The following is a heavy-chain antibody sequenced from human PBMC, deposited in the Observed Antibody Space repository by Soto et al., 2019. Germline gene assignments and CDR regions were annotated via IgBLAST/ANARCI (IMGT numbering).Heavy chain of an antibody. J-gene: IGHJ3*02. Sequence: QVQLVQSGAEVKKPGSSVKVSCKDSGGTFSTYSMFWVRQAPGQGLEWMGRIIPMLGVRNYAQRFQDRVTITAEKSTATVHMELSILRSEDTSIYYCSIGSWSGEVFDIWGQGTVVTVSS. CDR2: IIPMLGVR. V-gene: IGHV1-69*02. CDR1: GGTFSTYS. CDR3: SIGSWSGEVFDI. D-gene: IGHD2-15*01.